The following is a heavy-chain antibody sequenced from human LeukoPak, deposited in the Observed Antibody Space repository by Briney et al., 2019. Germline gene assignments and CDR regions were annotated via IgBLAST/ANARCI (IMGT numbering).Heavy chain of an antibody. V-gene: IGHV4-61*02. D-gene: IGHD3-9*01. J-gene: IGHJ4*02. CDR1: GGSISGGSYY. CDR3: AREDYDNIDY. Sequence: PSETLSLTCTVSGGSISGGSYYWSWIRQPAGKGLEWIGRIYTSGSTNYNPSLKSRVTISVDTSKNQFSLKLSSVTAADTAVYYCAREDYDNIDYWGQGTLVTVSS. CDR2: IYTSGST.